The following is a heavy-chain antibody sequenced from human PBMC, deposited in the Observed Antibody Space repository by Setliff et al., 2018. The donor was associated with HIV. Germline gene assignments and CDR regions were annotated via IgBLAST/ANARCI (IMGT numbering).Heavy chain of an antibody. J-gene: IGHJ6*03. D-gene: IGHD6-13*01. CDR3: ARSPIAAGTTTMRYYYYYYMDV. CDR1: GGSFSGYY. Sequence: SETLSLTCAVYGGSFSGYYWSWIRQPAGKGLEWIGHIYTSGSTNNNPSLKSRVTISVDTSKNQFSLKLSSVTAADTAVYYCARSPIAAGTTTMRYYYYYYMDVWGKGTTVTVSS. V-gene: IGHV4-59*10. CDR2: IYTSGST.